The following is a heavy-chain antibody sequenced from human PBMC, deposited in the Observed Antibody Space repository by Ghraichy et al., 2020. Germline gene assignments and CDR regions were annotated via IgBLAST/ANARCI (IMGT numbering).Heavy chain of an antibody. CDR3: ARDSSDFWSGYPRGPYYYYGMDV. V-gene: IGHV4-59*01. CDR2: IYYSGST. J-gene: IGHJ6*02. D-gene: IGHD3-3*01. CDR1: GGSISSYY. Sequence: SETLSLTCTVSGGSISSYYWSWIRQPPGKGLEWIGYIYYSGSTNYNPSLKSRVTISVDTSKNQFSLKLSSVTAADTAVYYCARDSSDFWSGYPRGPYYYYGMDVWGQGTTVTVSS.